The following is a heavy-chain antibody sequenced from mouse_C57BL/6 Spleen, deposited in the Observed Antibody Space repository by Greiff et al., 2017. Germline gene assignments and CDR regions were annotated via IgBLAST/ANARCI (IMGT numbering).Heavy chain of an antibody. V-gene: IGHV1-50*01. J-gene: IGHJ4*01. CDR1: GYTFTSYW. CDR3: ARREDYDYDYEAMDY. D-gene: IGHD2-4*01. Sequence: QVQLQQPGAELVKPGASVKLSCKASGYTFTSYWMQWVKQRPGQGLEWIGEIDPSDVYTNYNQKFKGKATLTVDTSSSTAYMQRSSLTSEDSAVYYCARREDYDYDYEAMDYWGQGTSVTVSS. CDR2: IDPSDVYT.